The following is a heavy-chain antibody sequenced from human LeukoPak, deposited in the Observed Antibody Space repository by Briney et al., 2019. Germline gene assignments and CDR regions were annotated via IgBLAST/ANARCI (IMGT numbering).Heavy chain of an antibody. J-gene: IGHJ4*02. CDR3: ARGYCSGGSCSKYDY. CDR1: GFTVSSNY. D-gene: IGHD2-15*01. Sequence: GSLRLSCAASGFTVSSNYMSWVRQAPGKGLEWVAKIKQDGSEKYYVDSVKGRFTISRDNAKNSLYLQMNSLRAEDTAVYYCARGYCSGGSCSKYDYWGQGTLVTVSS. V-gene: IGHV3-7*01. CDR2: IKQDGSEK.